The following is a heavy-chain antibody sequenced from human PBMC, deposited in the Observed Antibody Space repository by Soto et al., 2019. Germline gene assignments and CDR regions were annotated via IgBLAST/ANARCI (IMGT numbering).Heavy chain of an antibody. CDR3: ARSYSSSWYREYYFDY. CDR2: ISYDGSNK. D-gene: IGHD6-13*01. V-gene: IGHV3-30-3*01. Sequence: QVQLVESGGGVVQPGRSLRLSCAASGFTFSSYAMHWVRQAPGKGLEWVAVISYDGSNKYYADSVKGRFTISRDNSKNTLYLQMNSLRAEDTAVYYCARSYSSSWYREYYFDYWGQGTLVTVSS. J-gene: IGHJ4*02. CDR1: GFTFSSYA.